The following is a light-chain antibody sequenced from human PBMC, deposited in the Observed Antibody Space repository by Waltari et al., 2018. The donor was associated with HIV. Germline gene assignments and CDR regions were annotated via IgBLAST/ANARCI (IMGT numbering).Light chain of an antibody. Sequence: QSALTQPRSVSESPGQSVTISCTGTSSDVGSYKYVSWYQQHPGRAPKFIIYNVSERPSGVPDRFSGSKSGNTASLTISGLQAEDEADYYCSSYAGTSNFVLFGGGTKLTVL. J-gene: IGLJ2*01. CDR2: NVS. CDR1: SSDVGSYKY. CDR3: SSYAGTSNFVL. V-gene: IGLV2-11*01.